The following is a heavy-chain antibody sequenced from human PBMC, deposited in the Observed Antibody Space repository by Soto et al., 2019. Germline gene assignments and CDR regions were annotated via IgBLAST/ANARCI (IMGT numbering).Heavy chain of an antibody. CDR2: IYYSGST. V-gene: IGHV4-59*01. Sequence: SETLSLTCTVSGGSISSYYWSWIRQPPGKGLEWIGYIYYSGSTNYNPSLKSRVTISVDTSKNQFSLKLSSVPAADTAVYFCARDGWFGELSGYYYSYMDVWGKGTTVTVSS. D-gene: IGHD3-10*01. CDR3: ARDGWFGELSGYYYSYMDV. CDR1: GGSISSYY. J-gene: IGHJ6*03.